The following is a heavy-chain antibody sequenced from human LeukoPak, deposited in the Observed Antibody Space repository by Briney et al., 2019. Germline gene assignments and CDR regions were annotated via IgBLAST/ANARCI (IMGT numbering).Heavy chain of an antibody. J-gene: IGHJ4*02. CDR3: ARGPPHSNYMVDY. Sequence: SETLSLTCTVSGGSLSSYYWSWIRQPPGKGLEWIGYIYHSGSTNYNPSLKSRVTISVDTSKNQFSLKLSSVTAADTAVYYCARGPPHSNYMVDYWGQGTLVTVSS. CDR1: GGSLSSYY. CDR2: IYHSGST. D-gene: IGHD4-11*01. V-gene: IGHV4-59*01.